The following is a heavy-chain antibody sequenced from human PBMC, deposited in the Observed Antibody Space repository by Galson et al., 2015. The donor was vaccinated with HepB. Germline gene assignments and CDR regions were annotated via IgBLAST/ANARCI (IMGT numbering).Heavy chain of an antibody. Sequence: SLRLSCAAPGFTFSSSAMSWVRQAPGKGLEWVSVISGSGGTTYYADSVKGRFTISRDNSKNTLYLQMNSLRGEDTAVYYCAKTSHCDYWGQGTLVTVSS. CDR1: GFTFSSSA. V-gene: IGHV3-23*01. J-gene: IGHJ4*02. CDR2: ISGSGGTT. CDR3: AKTSHCDY.